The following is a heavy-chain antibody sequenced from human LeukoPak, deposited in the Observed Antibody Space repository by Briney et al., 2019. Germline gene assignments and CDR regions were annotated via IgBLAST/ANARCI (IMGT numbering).Heavy chain of an antibody. D-gene: IGHD3-9*01. CDR1: GYTFTSYG. J-gene: IGHJ4*02. CDR2: ISAYNGNT. Sequence: ASVKVSCKASGYTFTSYGISWVRQAPGQGLEWMGCISAYNGNTNYAQKLQGRVTMTTDTSTSTAYMELRSLRSDDTAVYYCARDGGVLRYFDWLLPFDYWGQGTLVTVSS. V-gene: IGHV1-18*04. CDR3: ARDGGVLRYFDWLLPFDY.